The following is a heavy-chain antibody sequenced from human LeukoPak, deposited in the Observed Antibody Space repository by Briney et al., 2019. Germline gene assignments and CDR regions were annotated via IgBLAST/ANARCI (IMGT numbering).Heavy chain of an antibody. CDR3: ARVAGEGYSYGQTRDAFDM. CDR1: GYTFTSYY. J-gene: IGHJ3*02. D-gene: IGHD5-18*01. V-gene: IGHV1-46*01. Sequence: GASAKVSCKASGYTFTSYYMHWVRQAPGQGLEWMGIINPSGSRTNYAQKFQGRVTMTGDTSTSTVYMELNSLRSEDTAVYYCARVAGEGYSYGQTRDAFDMWGQGTMVTVSS. CDR2: INPSGSRT.